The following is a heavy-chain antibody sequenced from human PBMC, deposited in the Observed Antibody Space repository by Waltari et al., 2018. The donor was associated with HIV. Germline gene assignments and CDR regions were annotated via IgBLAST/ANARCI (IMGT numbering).Heavy chain of an antibody. V-gene: IGHV3-21*06. CDR1: GFAFSPFT. D-gene: IGHD6-19*01. J-gene: IGHJ4*02. Sequence: QLVESGGGLAKPGGSLRVSCAASGFAFSPFTMHWVRQAPGKGLEWVSSISSSTNFIYYADSVKGRFTISRDNAENSLYLQMTSLRVDDTAVYYCAREASGRRYKHFDTWGRGTLVTVAS. CDR2: ISSSTNFI. CDR3: AREASGRRYKHFDT.